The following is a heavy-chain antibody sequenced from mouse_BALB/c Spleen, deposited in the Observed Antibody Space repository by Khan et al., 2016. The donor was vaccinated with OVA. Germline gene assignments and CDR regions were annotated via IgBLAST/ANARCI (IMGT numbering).Heavy chain of an antibody. CDR3: ARWANGYFDV. V-gene: IGHV1-63*02. CDR2: IYPGGTYT. Sequence: QVQLQQSGAELIRPGTSVKISCKASGYTFTNYWLGWIKQRPGHGLEWIGDIYPGGTYTNYNEKFKGKATLTADTSSSTAYMQLSSLTSEDSAVYVCARWANGYFDVWGAGTTVTVSS. CDR1: GYTFTNYW. J-gene: IGHJ1*01. D-gene: IGHD3-1*01.